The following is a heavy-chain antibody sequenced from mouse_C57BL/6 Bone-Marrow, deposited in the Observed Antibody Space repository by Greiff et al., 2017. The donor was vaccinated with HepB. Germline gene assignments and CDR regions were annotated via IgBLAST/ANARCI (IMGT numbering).Heavy chain of an antibody. D-gene: IGHD1-1*01. J-gene: IGHJ2*01. V-gene: IGHV1-81*01. Sequence: QVQLQQPGAELVKPGASVKLCCKASGYTFTSYWMHWVKQRTGQGLEWIGEIYPRSGNTYYNEKFKGKATLTADKSSSTAYIELRSLTSEDSAVYFCAREHYGTVDYWGHGTTLTVSS. CDR3: AREHYGTVDY. CDR2: IYPRSGNT. CDR1: GYTFTSYW.